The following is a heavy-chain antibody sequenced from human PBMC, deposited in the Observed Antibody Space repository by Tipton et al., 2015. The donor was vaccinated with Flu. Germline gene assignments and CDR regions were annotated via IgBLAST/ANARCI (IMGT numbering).Heavy chain of an antibody. Sequence: LRLSCTVSSGSIRSTNYFCAWIRQPPGKRLEWIGTISYSGSIYYNPSLKSRVTISVDTSKNQFSLKLSSVTAADTAVYYCASPRYPGYFDNWGQGTLVTVSS. V-gene: IGHV4-39*01. J-gene: IGHJ4*02. CDR2: ISYSGSI. CDR3: ASPRYPGYFDN. CDR1: SGSIRSTNYF. D-gene: IGHD1-1*01.